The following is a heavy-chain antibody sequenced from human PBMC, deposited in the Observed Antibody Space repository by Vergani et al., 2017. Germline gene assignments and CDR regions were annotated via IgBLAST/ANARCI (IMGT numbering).Heavy chain of an antibody. Sequence: QLQLQESGPGLVKPSETLSLTCTVSGGSISSSSYYWGWIRQPPGKGLEWIGSIYYSGSTYYNPSLKSRDTISVDTSKNQFSLKLSSVTAADTAVYYCARVRRGTMIVSTTFDYWGQGTLVTVSS. V-gene: IGHV4-39*07. CDR3: ARVRRGTMIVSTTFDY. CDR1: GGSISSSSYY. CDR2: IYYSGST. J-gene: IGHJ4*02. D-gene: IGHD3-22*01.